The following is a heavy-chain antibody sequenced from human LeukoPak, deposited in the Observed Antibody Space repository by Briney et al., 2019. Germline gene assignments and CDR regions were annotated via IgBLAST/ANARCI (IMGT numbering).Heavy chain of an antibody. Sequence: ASVKVSCKASGYTFTGYYMHWVRQAPGQGLESMGWINPNTGGTNYAQNFQGRVTMTRDTSISTAYMELSRLKSDDTAVYYCARGPTVTTDYWGQGTLVTVSS. CDR2: INPNTGGT. V-gene: IGHV1-2*02. D-gene: IGHD4-17*01. CDR1: GYTFTGYY. CDR3: ARGPTVTTDY. J-gene: IGHJ4*02.